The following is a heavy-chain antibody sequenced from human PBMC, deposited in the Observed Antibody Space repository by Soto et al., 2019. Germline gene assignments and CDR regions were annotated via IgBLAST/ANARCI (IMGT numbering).Heavy chain of an antibody. CDR3: AHNIGGDYVYGFDF. V-gene: IGHV2-5*02. CDR1: GISLTTSGEG. D-gene: IGHD3-16*01. Sequence: QIALKESGPTLVKPTQTLTLTCTFSGISLTTSGEGVGWVRQPPGKGVEWVALVYGDGDKRYLTSLKSRLTITKDTSKNQVVLTMTNMDPVATGTYFCAHNIGGDYVYGFDFWGQGTKVTVSS. J-gene: IGHJ3*01. CDR2: VYGDGDK.